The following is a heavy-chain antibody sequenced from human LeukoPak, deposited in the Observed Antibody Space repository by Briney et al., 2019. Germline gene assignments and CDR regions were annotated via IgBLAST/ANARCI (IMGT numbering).Heavy chain of an antibody. CDR1: GYTFTGYF. Sequence: ASVKVSCKASGYTFTGYFIHWVRQAPGQGLEWMGWINPNSGGTNYAQKFQGRVTMTRDTSISTAYMELSRLRSNDTAVYYCARDERYDSSGYPFDYWGQGTLVTVSS. J-gene: IGHJ4*02. CDR3: ARDERYDSSGYPFDY. V-gene: IGHV1-2*02. D-gene: IGHD3-22*01. CDR2: INPNSGGT.